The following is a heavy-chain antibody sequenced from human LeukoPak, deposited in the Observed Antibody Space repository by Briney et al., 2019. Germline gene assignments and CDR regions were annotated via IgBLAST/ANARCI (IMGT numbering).Heavy chain of an antibody. CDR2: IYYSEST. CDR1: GGSISSGDYY. J-gene: IGHJ5*02. Sequence: TSETLSLTCTVSGGSISSGDYYWNWIRQPPGKGLEWIGYIYYSESTYYNPSLKSRVTMSVDTSKNQFSLKLSSVTAADTAVYYCARGNWFDPWGQGTLVTVSS. CDR3: ARGNWFDP. V-gene: IGHV4-30-4*08.